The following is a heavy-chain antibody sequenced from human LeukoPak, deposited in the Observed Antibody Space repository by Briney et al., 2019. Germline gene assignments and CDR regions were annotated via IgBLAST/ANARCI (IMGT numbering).Heavy chain of an antibody. D-gene: IGHD2-21*02. CDR3: ARHCGGDCYSGYDY. CDR2: IIPIFGTA. CDR1: GGTIISYA. V-gene: IGHV1-69*13. J-gene: IGHJ4*02. Sequence: ASVKVSCKASGGTIISYAISWVRQAPGQGLEWMGGIIPIFGTANYAQKFQGRVTITADESTSTAYMELSSLRSEDTAVYYCARHCGGDCYSGYDYWGQGALVTVSS.